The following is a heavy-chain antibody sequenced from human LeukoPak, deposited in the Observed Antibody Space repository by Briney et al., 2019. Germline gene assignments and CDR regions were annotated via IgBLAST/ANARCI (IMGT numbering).Heavy chain of an antibody. CDR1: GASIGSYY. D-gene: IGHD3-10*01. CDR2: IYYSGST. J-gene: IGHJ4*02. V-gene: IGHV4-59*08. CDR3: ARVWYGVSYFDY. Sequence: PSETLSLTCTVSGASIGSYYWSWIRQPPGKGLECIGYIYYSGSTNYSPSLKSRVTISIDTSKNQFSLKLSSMTAADTAVYYCARVWYGVSYFDYWGQGTLVTVSS.